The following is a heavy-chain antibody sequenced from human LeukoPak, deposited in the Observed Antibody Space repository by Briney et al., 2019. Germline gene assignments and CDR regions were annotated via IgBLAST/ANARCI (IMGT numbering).Heavy chain of an antibody. CDR1: GYTFTSYA. V-gene: IGHV1-69*13. CDR3: ARARNRNYYFHGVDV. D-gene: IGHD4-11*01. CDR2: IIPIYGTP. Sequence: ASVKVSCKASGYTFTSYAINWVRQAPGQGLEWVGGIIPIYGTPHYAQKFQGRVTITADESTSTGYMELSSLRSEDTAVYYCARARNRNYYFHGVDVWGQGTTVTVSS. J-gene: IGHJ6*02.